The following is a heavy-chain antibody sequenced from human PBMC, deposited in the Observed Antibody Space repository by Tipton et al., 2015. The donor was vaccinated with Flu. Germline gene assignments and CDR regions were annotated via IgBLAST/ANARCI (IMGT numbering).Heavy chain of an antibody. J-gene: IGHJ6*02. D-gene: IGHD3-16*02. CDR3: AKSQNRPSRYCGMYV. CDR1: GYTLTNYD. CDR2: MNPDGGNA. Sequence: QLMQSGAEVKKSGASVKVSCKASGYTLTNYDIIWVRQATGQGLEYMGWMNPDGGNAGYAQKFLGRITMTRDTSLNTAYMELSSRISEDPAVFYWAKSQNRPSRYCGMYVWSQETAVSVSS. V-gene: IGHV1-8*01.